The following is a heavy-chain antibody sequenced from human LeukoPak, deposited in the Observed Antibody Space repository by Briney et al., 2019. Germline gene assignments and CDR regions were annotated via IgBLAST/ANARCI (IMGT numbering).Heavy chain of an antibody. J-gene: IGHJ4*02. V-gene: IGHV3-53*01. D-gene: IGHD6-19*01. Sequence: GGSLRLSCAASGFTVSSNFLSWVRQPPGKGLEWVSDIYSGGSTYYADSVKGRFTISRDNSKNTLYLQMNSLRGEDTAVYYCARGLVLDYWGQGTLVTVSS. CDR1: GFTVSSNF. CDR3: ARGLVLDY. CDR2: IYSGGST.